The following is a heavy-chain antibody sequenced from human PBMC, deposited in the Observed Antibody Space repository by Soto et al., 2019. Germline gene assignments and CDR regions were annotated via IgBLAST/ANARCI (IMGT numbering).Heavy chain of an antibody. J-gene: IGHJ3*02. CDR1: GFTCSSYG. CDR3: VRSPDYSSGWRDGFDI. V-gene: IGHV3-33*01. D-gene: IGHD6-19*01. CDR2: IWYDGINK. Sequence: QVQLVESGGGVVQPGRSLRLSCAASGFTCSSYGMHWVRQAPGKGLERVSVIWYDGINKYYADSVKGRFTISRDNSKNTLYLQMNSLRAEDTAVYYCVRSPDYSSGWRDGFDIWGQGTLVTVSS.